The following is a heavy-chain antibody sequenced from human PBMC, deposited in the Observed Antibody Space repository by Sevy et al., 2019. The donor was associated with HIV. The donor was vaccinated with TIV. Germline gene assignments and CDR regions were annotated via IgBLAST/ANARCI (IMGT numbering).Heavy chain of an antibody. Sequence: ATVKVSCKSSGYTFTGHFLHWVRQAPGQGLEWMGWINPHNGGTNYTQQFQGGVTFTRDTSISTVHMEMSGLTSDDTAVYYCAREAWEGISPALDYWGQGTLVTVSS. V-gene: IGHV1-2*02. J-gene: IGHJ4*02. CDR2: INPHNGGT. CDR3: AREAWEGISPALDY. CDR1: GYTFTGHF. D-gene: IGHD1-26*01.